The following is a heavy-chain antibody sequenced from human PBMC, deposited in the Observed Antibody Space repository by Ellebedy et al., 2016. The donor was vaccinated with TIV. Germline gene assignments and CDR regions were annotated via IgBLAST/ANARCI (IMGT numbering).Heavy chain of an antibody. V-gene: IGHV4-59*08. J-gene: IGHJ3*02. CDR1: GGSISSYY. Sequence: MPSETLSLTCTVSGGSISSYYWSWIRQPPGKGLEWIGYIYYSGSTNYNPSLKSRVTISVDTSKNQFSLKLSSVTAADTAVYYCARQSQLWPLGGAFDIWGQGTMVTVSS. CDR2: IYYSGST. D-gene: IGHD5-18*01. CDR3: ARQSQLWPLGGAFDI.